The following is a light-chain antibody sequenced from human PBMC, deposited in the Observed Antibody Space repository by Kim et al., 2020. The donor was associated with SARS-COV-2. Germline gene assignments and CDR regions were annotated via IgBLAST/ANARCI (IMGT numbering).Light chain of an antibody. CDR3: QQSYDWPPLT. J-gene: IGKJ1*01. V-gene: IGKV3-15*01. Sequence: CPEERDPLSCRASQAINNKLGWYQQKPGQAPRLLIYDATTRATGVPARFIGSGSETDFTLTISSLQSEDFAVYYCQQSYDWPPLTFGQGTKVDIK. CDR2: DAT. CDR1: QAINNK.